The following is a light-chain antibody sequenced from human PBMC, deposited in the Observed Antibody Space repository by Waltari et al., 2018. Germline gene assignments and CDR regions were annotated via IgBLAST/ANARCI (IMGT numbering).Light chain of an antibody. J-gene: IGKJ4*01. Sequence: ENVLTQSPGTLSLSPGDRATLSCRASHMVASNYTAWYRQRPGQAPRLLIFGASSRATGIPDRFSGSGSGTDFTLTISRLEPEDFVVYYCQHYGNSPQLTFAGGTRLEIK. CDR1: HMVASNY. CDR2: GAS. V-gene: IGKV3-20*01. CDR3: QHYGNSPQLT.